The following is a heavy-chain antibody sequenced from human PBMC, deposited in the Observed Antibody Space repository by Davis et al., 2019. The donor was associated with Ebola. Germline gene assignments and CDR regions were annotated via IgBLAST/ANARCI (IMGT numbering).Heavy chain of an antibody. V-gene: IGHV3-48*02. CDR3: ARADYGSGSSYGMDV. CDR2: ISSSSTTI. Sequence: GGSLRLSCAASGFTFSSYIMNWVRQAPGKGLEWVSYISSSSTTIYYADYVKGRFTISRDNAKNSLYLQMNSLRDEDTAMYYCARADYGSGSSYGMDVWGKGTTVTVSS. D-gene: IGHD3-10*01. J-gene: IGHJ6*04. CDR1: GFTFSSYI.